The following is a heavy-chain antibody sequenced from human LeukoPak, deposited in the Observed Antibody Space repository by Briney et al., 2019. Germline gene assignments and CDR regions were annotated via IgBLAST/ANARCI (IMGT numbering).Heavy chain of an antibody. D-gene: IGHD1-26*01. V-gene: IGHV3-23*01. J-gene: IGHJ3*02. CDR3: AKPGGLVGPKGGAFDI. Sequence: GGSLRLSCAASGFTFSSYALSRVRQAPGKGLEWVSGVTGSGGSTYYADSVKGRFTISRDNSKNALYLQMNSLRAEDTAVYYCAKPGGLVGPKGGAFDIWGQGTMVTVSS. CDR1: GFTFSSYA. CDR2: VTGSGGST.